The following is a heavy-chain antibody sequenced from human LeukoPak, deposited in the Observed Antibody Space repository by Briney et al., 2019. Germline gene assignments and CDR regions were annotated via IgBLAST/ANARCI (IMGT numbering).Heavy chain of an antibody. Sequence: PSETLSLTCTVSLDSTTSNFWSWVRQPPGKGLEWIGEIHRNGSPNYNPSLQSRVTISIDRSRNKIALELSSVTAADTAVYYCAREILGGFNPGAYWGQGTLVTVSS. D-gene: IGHD1-14*01. CDR2: IHRNGSP. J-gene: IGHJ4*02. CDR3: AREILGGFNPGAY. V-gene: IGHV4-4*02. CDR1: LDSTTSNF.